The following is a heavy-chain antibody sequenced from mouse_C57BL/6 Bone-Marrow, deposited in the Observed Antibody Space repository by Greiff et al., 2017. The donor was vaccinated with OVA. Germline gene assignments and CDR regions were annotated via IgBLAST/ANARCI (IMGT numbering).Heavy chain of an antibody. J-gene: IGHJ4*01. V-gene: IGHV1-52*01. CDR2: IDPSDSET. CDR1: GYTFTSYW. Sequence: QVQLQQPGAELVRPGSSVKLSCKASGYTFTSYWMHWVKQRPIQGLEWIGNIDPSDSETHYNQQFKDKATLTVDKSSSTAYMQLSSLTSEDSAVYYCARGTYYSMDYWGQGTSVTVSS. D-gene: IGHD2-14*01. CDR3: ARGTYYSMDY.